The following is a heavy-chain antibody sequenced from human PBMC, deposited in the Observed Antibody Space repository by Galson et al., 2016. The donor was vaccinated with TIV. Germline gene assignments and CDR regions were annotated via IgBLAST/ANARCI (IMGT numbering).Heavy chain of an antibody. D-gene: IGHD1-7*01. CDR2: INAGNGNA. V-gene: IGHV1-3*01. CDR1: GYTFRDYA. CDR3: ASRSRTWNYVDAFDT. J-gene: IGHJ3*02. Sequence: SVKVSCKASGYTFRDYALHWVRQAPGQRPEWLGWINAGNGNAKLSQRFQDRVTITRDRSASTAYLTLTRLRSEDTAVYFCASRSRTWNYVDAFDTWGQGTAVTVSS.